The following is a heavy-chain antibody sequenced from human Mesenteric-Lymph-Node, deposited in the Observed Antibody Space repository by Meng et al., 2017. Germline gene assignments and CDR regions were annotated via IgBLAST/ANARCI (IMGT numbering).Heavy chain of an antibody. V-gene: IGHV4-31*03. D-gene: IGHD2-2*01. J-gene: IGHJ6*02. CDR1: GGSISSGGYY. CDR3: ARAVPAFDGMDV. CDR2: INHSGST. Sequence: SETLSLTCTVSGGSISSGGYYWSWIRQHPGKGLEWIGEINHSGSTNYNPSLKSRVTISVDTSKNQFSLKLSSVTAADTAVYYCARAVPAFDGMDVWGQGTTVTVSS.